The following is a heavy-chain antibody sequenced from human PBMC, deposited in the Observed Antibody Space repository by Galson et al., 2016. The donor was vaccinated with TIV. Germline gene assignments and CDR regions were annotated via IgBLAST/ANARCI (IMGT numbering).Heavy chain of an antibody. V-gene: IGHV1-18*04. J-gene: IGHJ6*03. CDR3: ARMPTKTFDFWSGYDNQFHMDV. CDR2: ISGYNGNT. D-gene: IGHD3-3*01. Sequence: SVKVSCKASGYTLSSYSLNWVRQAPGQGLEWVGWISGYNGNTNSAQKFQGRVTMTTDTSTNTAYMELRSLTSDDTAVYYCARMPTKTFDFWSGYDNQFHMDVWGKGTTVTV. CDR1: GYTLSSYS.